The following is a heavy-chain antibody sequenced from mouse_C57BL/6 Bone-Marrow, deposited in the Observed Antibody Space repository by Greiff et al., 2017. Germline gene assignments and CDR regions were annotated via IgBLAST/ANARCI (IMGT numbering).Heavy chain of an antibody. V-gene: IGHV1-59*01. CDR1: GYTFTSYW. CDR3: ARGYYSNPFAY. J-gene: IGHJ3*01. D-gene: IGHD2-5*01. CDR2: IDPSDSYT. Sequence: QVQLQQPGAELVRPGTSVKLSCKASGYTFTSYWMHWVKQRPGQGLEWIGVIDPSDSYTNYNQKFKGKATLTVDTSSSTDYMQLSSLTSEDSAVYYCARGYYSNPFAYWGQGTLVTVSA.